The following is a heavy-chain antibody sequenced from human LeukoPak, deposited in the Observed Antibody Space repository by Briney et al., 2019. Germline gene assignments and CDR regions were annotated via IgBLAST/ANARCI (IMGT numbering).Heavy chain of an antibody. J-gene: IGHJ4*02. Sequence: ASVKVSCKVSGYTLTELSMHWVQQAPGKGLEWMGGFDPEDGETIYAQKFQGRVTMTEDTSTDTAYMELSSLRSEDTAVYYCAIRSYYYDSSGYYYAKGFDYWGQGTLVTVSS. CDR2: FDPEDGET. V-gene: IGHV1-24*01. D-gene: IGHD3-22*01. CDR3: AIRSYYYDSSGYYYAKGFDY. CDR1: GYTLTELS.